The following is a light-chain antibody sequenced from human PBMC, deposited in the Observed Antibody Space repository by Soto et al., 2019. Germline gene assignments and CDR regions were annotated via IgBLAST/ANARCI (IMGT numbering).Light chain of an antibody. CDR3: AAWDDSLNGPV. CDR2: SNN. V-gene: IGLV1-44*01. J-gene: IGLJ2*01. Sequence: QAVVTQPPSASGTPGQRVTISCSGSSSNIGGNTVNWYQQIPGTAPKLLIHSNNQRPSGVPDRFSGSKSGTSASLAIIGPQSEDEADYYCAAWDDSLNGPVFGGGTKLTVL. CDR1: SSNIGGNT.